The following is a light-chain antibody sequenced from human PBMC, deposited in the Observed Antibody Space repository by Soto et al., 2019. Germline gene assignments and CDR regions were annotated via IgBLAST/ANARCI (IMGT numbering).Light chain of an antibody. CDR2: KAS. V-gene: IGKV1-5*03. Sequence: IQVYKSVSTLSGSIGARVTITCLASQTISSWLAWYQQKPGKAPKLLIYKASTLKSGVPSRFSGSGSGTDFTLTISSLQPEDFATYYCQQYDNLPLIFGQGTRLEIK. CDR3: QQYDNLPLI. CDR1: QTISSW. J-gene: IGKJ5*01.